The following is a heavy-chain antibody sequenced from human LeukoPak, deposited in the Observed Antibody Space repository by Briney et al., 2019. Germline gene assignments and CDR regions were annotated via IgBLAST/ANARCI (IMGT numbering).Heavy chain of an antibody. Sequence: GGSLRLSCAASGFTFSNYAMSWVRQAPGKGLECVSTISGSGDNTYYADSVQGRFIISRDNSKDTLFLQMNSLRAEDTAVYYCAISGGYWAWAHWGQGTLVTVSS. CDR2: ISGSGDNT. CDR3: AISGGYWAWAH. CDR1: GFTFSNYA. V-gene: IGHV3-23*01. J-gene: IGHJ4*02. D-gene: IGHD1-26*01.